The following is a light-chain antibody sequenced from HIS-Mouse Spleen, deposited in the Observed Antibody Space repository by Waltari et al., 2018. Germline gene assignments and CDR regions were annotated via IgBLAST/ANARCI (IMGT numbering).Light chain of an antibody. Sequence: QSVLTQPPSASGTPGQRVTIPCSGSSSNIRSNYVYWYHQLPGTAPKLLIYRNNQRPSGVPDRFSGSKSGTSASLAISGLRSEDEADYYCAAWDDSLSGPVFGGGTKLTVL. V-gene: IGLV1-47*01. J-gene: IGLJ3*02. CDR2: RNN. CDR3: AAWDDSLSGPV. CDR1: SSNIRSNY.